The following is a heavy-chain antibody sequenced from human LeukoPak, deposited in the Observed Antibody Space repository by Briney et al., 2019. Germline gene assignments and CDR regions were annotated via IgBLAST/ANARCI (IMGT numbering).Heavy chain of an antibody. Sequence: GGSLRLSCAASGFTFSSYGIHWVRQAPGKGLEWVAFIRYDGSNKYYADSVKGRFTISRDNSKNTLYLQVNSLRAEDTAVYYCAKDYPGALLYFDCWGQGTLVTVSS. CDR3: AKDYPGALLYFDC. CDR1: GFTFSSYG. J-gene: IGHJ4*02. V-gene: IGHV3-30*02. CDR2: IRYDGSNK. D-gene: IGHD3-10*01.